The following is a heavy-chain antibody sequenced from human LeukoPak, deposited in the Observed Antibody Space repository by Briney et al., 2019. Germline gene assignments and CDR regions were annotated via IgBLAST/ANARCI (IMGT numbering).Heavy chain of an antibody. V-gene: IGHV3-66*02. CDR2: IYSGGST. J-gene: IGHJ6*02. Sequence: PGGSLRLSCAASGFTVSSNYMSWVRQAPGKGLEWVSVIYSGGSTYYADSVKGRFTISRDNSKNTLYLQMNSLRAEGTAVYYCAREGKPSSYHYGMDVWGQGTTVTVSS. CDR1: GFTVSSNY. CDR3: AREGKPSSYHYGMDV.